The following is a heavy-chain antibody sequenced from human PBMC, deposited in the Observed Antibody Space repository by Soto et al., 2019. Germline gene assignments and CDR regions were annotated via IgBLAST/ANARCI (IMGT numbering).Heavy chain of an antibody. CDR2: ISGYNGNT. J-gene: IGHJ6*02. CDR1: GYTFTNYG. V-gene: IGHV1-18*04. D-gene: IGHD3-22*01. Sequence: QVQLVESGAEVKKPGASVKVSCKASGYTFTNYGISWVRQAPGQGLEWLGRISGYNGNTKYAQKFQGRVTMTTDTPTNTAYMYLRSLRSDDTAVYYCARDREYYYDSSGNYYYHYGMDVWGQGTTGTVS. CDR3: ARDREYYYDSSGNYYYHYGMDV.